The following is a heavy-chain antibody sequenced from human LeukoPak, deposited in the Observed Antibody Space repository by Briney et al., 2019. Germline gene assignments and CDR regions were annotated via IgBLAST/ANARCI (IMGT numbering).Heavy chain of an antibody. CDR3: ASRGITGTTSYNYFDP. J-gene: IGHJ5*02. V-gene: IGHV3-30*02. CDR2: IWFDGSNK. Sequence: GGSLRLSCAASGFIYSHYGMHWVRQAPGKGLEWVAFIWFDGSNKYYTDSVKGRFTISRDNSKSTLYLQMNSLRAEDTAVYYCASRGITGTTSYNYFDPWGQGTLVTVSS. CDR1: GFIYSHYG. D-gene: IGHD1-7*01.